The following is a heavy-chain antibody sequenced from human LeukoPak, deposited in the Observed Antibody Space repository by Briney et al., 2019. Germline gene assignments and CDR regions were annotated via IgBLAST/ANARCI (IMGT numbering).Heavy chain of an antibody. D-gene: IGHD3-10*01. J-gene: IGHJ6*03. CDR3: AGGRRNYYGSGSYYYYYYMDV. CDR2: IYYSGST. CDR1: GGSIGSYY. V-gene: IGHV4-59*01. Sequence: SETLSLTCTASGGSIGSYYWSWIRQPPGKGLEWIGYIYYSGSTNYNPSLKSRVTISVDTSNNQSSLKLSSLTAADTAVYSCAGGRRNYYGSGSYYYYYYMDVWGKGTTVSVS.